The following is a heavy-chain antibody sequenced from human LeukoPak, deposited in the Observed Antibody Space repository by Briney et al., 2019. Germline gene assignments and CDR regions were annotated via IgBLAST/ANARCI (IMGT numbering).Heavy chain of an antibody. D-gene: IGHD3-3*01. J-gene: IGHJ6*03. Sequence: GGSLRLSCAASGFTFSSYAMSWVRQAPGKGLEWVSAISGSGGSTYYADSVKGRFTISRDNSKNTLYLQMNSLRAEDTAVHYCARESPVMHDFWSGYYYYHYYMDVWGKGTTVTVSS. CDR1: GFTFSSYA. V-gene: IGHV3-23*01. CDR3: ARESPVMHDFWSGYYYYHYYMDV. CDR2: ISGSGGST.